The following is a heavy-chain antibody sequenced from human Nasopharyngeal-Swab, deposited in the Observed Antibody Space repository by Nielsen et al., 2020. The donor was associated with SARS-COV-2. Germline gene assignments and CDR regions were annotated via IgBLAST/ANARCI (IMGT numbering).Heavy chain of an antibody. CDR1: GGSFSGYY. V-gene: IGHV4-34*01. Sequence: SETLPLTCAVYGGSFSGYYWSWIRQPPGKGLEWIGEINHSGSTNYNPSLKSRVTISVDTSKNQFSLKLSSVTAADTAVYYCARRLDCTGGVCYSPEFDYWGQGTLVTVSS. D-gene: IGHD2-8*02. CDR2: INHSGST. CDR3: ARRLDCTGGVCYSPEFDY. J-gene: IGHJ4*02.